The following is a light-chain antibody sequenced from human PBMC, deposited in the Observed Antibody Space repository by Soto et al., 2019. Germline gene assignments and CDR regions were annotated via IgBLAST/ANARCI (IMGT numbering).Light chain of an antibody. CDR1: SSNIENNA. CDR2: YDD. Sequence: QSVLTQPPSVSEAPRQRVTISCSGSSSNIENNAVNWYQQLPGKAPKLLIYYDDLLPSGVSDRFSGSKSGTSAALAISGLQSEDEADYYGAAWDDSLNGVVFGGVTKLTVL. CDR3: AAWDDSLNGVV. J-gene: IGLJ2*01. V-gene: IGLV1-36*01.